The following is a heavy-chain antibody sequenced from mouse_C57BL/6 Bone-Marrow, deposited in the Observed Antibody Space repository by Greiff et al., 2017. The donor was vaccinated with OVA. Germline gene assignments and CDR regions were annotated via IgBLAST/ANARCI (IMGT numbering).Heavy chain of an antibody. V-gene: IGHV1-55*01. J-gene: IGHJ1*03. CDR2: IYPGSGST. D-gene: IGHD1-1*01. CDR1: GYTFTSYW. Sequence: QVQLQQPGAELVKPGASVKMSCKASGYTFTSYWITWVKQRPGQGLEWIGDIYPGSGSTNYNEKFKSKATLTVDTSSSTAYMQLSSLTSEDSAVYYCARFHYGSSPYWYFDVWGTGTTVTVSS. CDR3: ARFHYGSSPYWYFDV.